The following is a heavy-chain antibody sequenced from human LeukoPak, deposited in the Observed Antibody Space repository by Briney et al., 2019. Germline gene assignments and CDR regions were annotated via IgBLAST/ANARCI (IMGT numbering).Heavy chain of an antibody. V-gene: IGHV4-34*01. CDR3: ARGPRMVRGVIYYYYYYGMDV. Sequence: SETLSLTCAVYGGSFSGYCWSWIRQPPGKGLEWIGEINHSGSTNYNPSLKSRVTISVDTSKNQFSLKLSSVTAADTAVYYCARGPRMVRGVIYYYYYYGMDVWGKGTTVTVSS. CDR1: GGSFSGYC. D-gene: IGHD3-10*01. J-gene: IGHJ6*04. CDR2: INHSGST.